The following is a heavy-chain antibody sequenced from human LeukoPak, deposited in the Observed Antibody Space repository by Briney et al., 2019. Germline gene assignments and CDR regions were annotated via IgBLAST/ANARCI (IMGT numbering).Heavy chain of an antibody. Sequence: GGSLRLSCAASGFTFTCCWMSWVRHTPGKGLEWVASIKQNGGEKFYADSVKGRFTISRDNAKNSLYLQLNGLRAEDTAVYYCARVPGVTRYFDSWGQGILVTVSS. CDR1: GFTFTCCW. CDR3: ARVPGVTRYFDS. CDR2: IKQNGGEK. V-gene: IGHV3-7*01. D-gene: IGHD4-23*01. J-gene: IGHJ4*02.